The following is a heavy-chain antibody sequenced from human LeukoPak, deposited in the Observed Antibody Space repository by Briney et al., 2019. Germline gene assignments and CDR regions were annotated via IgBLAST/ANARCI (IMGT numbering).Heavy chain of an antibody. CDR2: ISPDGSDT. V-gene: IGHV3-74*01. CDR3: TRVQAGRSGHMDV. J-gene: IGHJ6*02. D-gene: IGHD2-8*02. CDR1: GFXLSGYW. Sequence: GGSLRLSCAASGFXLSGYWMHWVRQAPGKGLVWVSRISPDGSDTTYADSVKGRFTISRDNSKNTLYLQMNSLRDEDAAVYQCTRVQAGRSGHMDVWGRGTTVTVSS.